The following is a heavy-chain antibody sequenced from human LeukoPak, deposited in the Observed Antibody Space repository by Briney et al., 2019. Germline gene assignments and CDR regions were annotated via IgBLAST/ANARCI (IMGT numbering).Heavy chain of an antibody. V-gene: IGHV3-30-3*01. CDR2: ISYDGSNK. D-gene: IGHD2-2*01. CDR1: GFTFSSYT. CDR3: ARGLGYCSSTSCYPPGDY. Sequence: GRSLRLSCAASGFTFSSYTMHWVRQAPGKGLEWVAVISYDGSNKYYADSVKGRFTISRDNSKNTLYLQMNSLRAEDTAVYYCARGLGYCSSTSCYPPGDYWGQGTLVTVSS. J-gene: IGHJ4*02.